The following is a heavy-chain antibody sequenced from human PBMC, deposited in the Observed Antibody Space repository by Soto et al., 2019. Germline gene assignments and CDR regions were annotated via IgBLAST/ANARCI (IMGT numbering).Heavy chain of an antibody. J-gene: IGHJ4*02. V-gene: IGHV7-4-1*01. Sequence: QVQLVQSGSESMQPGDSGKVSCKGSGYNFTSHSITWLRQAPGQGLEWMGWINPNTGNPTYEQGFTGRFVFSVDTSVSTGYLPIFSLKADDSALYYCARDRASGSFDYWGQGTLVTVSS. CDR1: GYNFTSHS. CDR3: ARDRASGSFDY. CDR2: INPNTGNP. D-gene: IGHD2-15*01.